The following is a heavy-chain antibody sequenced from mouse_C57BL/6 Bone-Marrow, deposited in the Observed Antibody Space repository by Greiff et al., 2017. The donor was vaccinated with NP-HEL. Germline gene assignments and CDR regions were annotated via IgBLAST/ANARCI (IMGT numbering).Heavy chain of an antibody. J-gene: IGHJ1*03. CDR1: GYTFTVYW. D-gene: IGHD1-1*01. CDR3: ARGHYYYGSSYWYFDV. CDR2: ILPGSGST. V-gene: IGHV1-9*01. Sequence: QVQLQQSGAELMKPGASVKLSCKATGYTFTVYWIEWVKQRPGHGLEWIGEILPGSGSTNYNEKFKGKATFTADTSSNTAYMQLSSLTTEDSAIYYCARGHYYYGSSYWYFDVWGTGTTVTVSS.